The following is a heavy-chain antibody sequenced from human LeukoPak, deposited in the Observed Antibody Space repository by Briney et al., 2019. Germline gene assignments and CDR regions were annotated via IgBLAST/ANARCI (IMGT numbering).Heavy chain of an antibody. CDR1: GGSISSSNHY. Sequence: SETLSLTCIVSGGSISSSNHYWGWIRQPPGKGLEWIGSIYHTGSTYYNPSLKSRVTISVDTSKSQFSLKLSSVTAADTAMHYCARLSVGAADYWGQGTLVTVSS. V-gene: IGHV4-39*01. D-gene: IGHD1-26*01. CDR2: IYHTGST. CDR3: ARLSVGAADY. J-gene: IGHJ4*02.